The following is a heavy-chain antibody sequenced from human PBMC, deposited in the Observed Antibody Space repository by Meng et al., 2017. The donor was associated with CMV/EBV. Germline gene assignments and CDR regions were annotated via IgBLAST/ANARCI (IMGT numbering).Heavy chain of an antibody. CDR3: ARALIAVAGSWDYYYCMDV. Sequence: GGSLRLSCAASGFTFDDYGMSWVRQAPGKGLVWVSGINWNGGSTGYADSVKGRFTISRDNAKNSLYLQMNSLRAEDTAVYYCARALIAVAGSWDYYYCMDVWGQETTVTVSS. CDR1: GFTFDDYG. V-gene: IGHV3-20*04. J-gene: IGHJ6*02. D-gene: IGHD6-19*01. CDR2: INWNGGST.